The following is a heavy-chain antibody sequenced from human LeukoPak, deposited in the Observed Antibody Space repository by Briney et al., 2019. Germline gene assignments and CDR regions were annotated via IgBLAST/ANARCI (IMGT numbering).Heavy chain of an antibody. D-gene: IGHD3-22*01. J-gene: IGHJ4*02. V-gene: IGHV1-18*01. CDR2: ISAYNGNT. Sequence: ASVKVSCKASGYTFTSYGISWVRQAPGQGLERMGWISAYNGNTNYAQKLQGRVTMTTDTSTSTAYMELRSLRSDDTAVYYCARDTYYYDSSGPRYYFDYWGQGTLVTVSS. CDR3: ARDTYYYDSSGPRYYFDY. CDR1: GYTFTSYG.